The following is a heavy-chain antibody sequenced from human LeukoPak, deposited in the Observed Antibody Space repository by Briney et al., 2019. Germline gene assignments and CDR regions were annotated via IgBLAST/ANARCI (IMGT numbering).Heavy chain of an antibody. Sequence: GGSLRLSCAASGFTFSSYAMHWVRQAPGKGLEWVAVISYDGSNKYYADSVKGRFTISRDNSKNTLYLQMNSLRVEDTAVYYCARGSGGSSWYNWFDPWGQGTLVTVSS. J-gene: IGHJ5*02. V-gene: IGHV3-30-3*01. CDR2: ISYDGSNK. D-gene: IGHD6-13*01. CDR1: GFTFSSYA. CDR3: ARGSGGSSWYNWFDP.